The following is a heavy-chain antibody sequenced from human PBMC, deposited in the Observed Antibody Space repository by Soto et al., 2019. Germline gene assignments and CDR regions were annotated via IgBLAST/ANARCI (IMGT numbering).Heavy chain of an antibody. Sequence: HPGGSLRLSCSASGFTLSSHWIHWVRQAPGKGLVWVSRISSDGSSIVYADSVKGRFTLSRDNAKDTLYLQMNSLRAEDTAVYYCARVGGGGSGSYFDSWGKGTLVTVSS. V-gene: IGHV3-74*01. CDR1: GFTLSSHW. J-gene: IGHJ4*02. CDR3: ARVGGGGSGSYFDS. CDR2: ISSDGSSI. D-gene: IGHD1-26*01.